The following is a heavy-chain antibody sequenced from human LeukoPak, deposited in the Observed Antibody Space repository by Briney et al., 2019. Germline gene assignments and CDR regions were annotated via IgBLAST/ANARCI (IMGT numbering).Heavy chain of an antibody. CDR1: GGSFSGYY. CDR2: INHSGST. Sequence: SETLSLTCAVYGGSFSGYYWSWIRQPPGKGLEWIGEINHSGSTNYNPSLKSRVTISVDTSKNQFSLKLSSVTAADTAVYYCARGLRYYPFDYWGQETLVTVSS. D-gene: IGHD1-26*01. V-gene: IGHV4-34*01. CDR3: ARGLRYYPFDY. J-gene: IGHJ4*02.